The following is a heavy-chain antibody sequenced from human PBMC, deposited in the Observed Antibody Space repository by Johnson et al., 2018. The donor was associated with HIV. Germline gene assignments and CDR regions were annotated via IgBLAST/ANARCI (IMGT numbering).Heavy chain of an antibody. J-gene: IGHJ3*01. CDR1: GFAFSRNA. CDR3: VRGSLIDDSFPE. V-gene: IGHV3-30*03. D-gene: IGHD2-8*01. Sequence: QVQLVESGGGVVQPGRSLGLSCTASGFAFSRNAIHWVRQPPGKGLEWVAVISSDGAEKHYGDSVRGSFTISRDNSRNTLSLQMNSLTSDDTSIYYCVRGSLIDDSFPEWGQGTTVLVSS. CDR2: ISSDGAEK.